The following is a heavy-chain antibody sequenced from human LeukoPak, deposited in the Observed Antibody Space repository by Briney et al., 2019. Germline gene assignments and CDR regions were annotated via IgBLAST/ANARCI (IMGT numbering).Heavy chain of an antibody. CDR1: GFTFSDYS. Sequence: GGSLRLSCAASGFTFSDYSINWVRQAPGKGLEWVSSISSSSAYIYYIDSVRGRFTISRDNAKNSLYLQMNSLRAEDTAVYYCARVYPPATFDPWGQGTLVTVSS. D-gene: IGHD3-16*02. V-gene: IGHV3-21*04. J-gene: IGHJ5*02. CDR2: ISSSSAYI. CDR3: ARVYPPATFDP.